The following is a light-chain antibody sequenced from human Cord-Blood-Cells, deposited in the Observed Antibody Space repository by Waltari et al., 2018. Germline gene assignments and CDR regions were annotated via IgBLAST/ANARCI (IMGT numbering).Light chain of an antibody. V-gene: IGLV2-14*01. CDR1: SSAVGGYNY. CDR3: SSYTSSSTPVV. Sequence: QSALTPPASVSGSPGQSITISCTGTSSAVGGYNYVSWYQQHPGKAPKLMIYDVSNRPSGVSNRFSGSKSGNTASLTISGLQAEDEADYYCSSYTSSSTPVVFGGGTKLTVL. CDR2: DVS. J-gene: IGLJ2*01.